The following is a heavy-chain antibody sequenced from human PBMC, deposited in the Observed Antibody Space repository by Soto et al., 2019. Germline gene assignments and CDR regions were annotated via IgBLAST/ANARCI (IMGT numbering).Heavy chain of an antibody. CDR2: ISPYDDDT. Sequence: QAQLVQSGPEVKKPGASVKVSCKASGYTFSSYGISWVRQAPGQGLEWLGWISPYDDDTKYAQNLQGRVRMTTDTSTRTVYMDLRNLRSDDTAIYYCARGGYYDSSGSRNYHYYGMDVWGQGTTVTVSS. CDR3: ARGGYYDSSGSRNYHYYGMDV. D-gene: IGHD3-22*01. J-gene: IGHJ6*02. V-gene: IGHV1-18*01. CDR1: GYTFSSYG.